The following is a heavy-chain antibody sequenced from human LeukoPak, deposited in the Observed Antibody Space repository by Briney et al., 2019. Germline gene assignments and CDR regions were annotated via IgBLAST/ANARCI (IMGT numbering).Heavy chain of an antibody. J-gene: IGHJ4*02. Sequence: SETLSLTCTVSGGSISSYYWSWIRQPPGKALEWIGYIFHSGTANYHPSLESRVTISIDTSENQFSLKLSSVTAADTAVYYCARKVYSFHVFDYWGQGTLVTVSS. CDR3: ARKVYSFHVFDY. CDR1: GGSISSYY. CDR2: IFHSGTA. V-gene: IGHV4-59*01. D-gene: IGHD2-15*01.